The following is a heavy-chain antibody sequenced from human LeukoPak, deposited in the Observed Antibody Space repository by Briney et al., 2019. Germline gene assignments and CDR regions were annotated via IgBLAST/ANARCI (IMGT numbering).Heavy chain of an antibody. Sequence: ASVKVSCKASGYTFTSYAMHWVRQAPGQRLEWMGWINAGNGNTKYSQKFQERDTITRDMSTSTAYMELSSLRSEDTAGYYCAAATLGGATDYWGQGTLVTVSS. CDR2: INAGNGNT. CDR1: GYTFTSYA. D-gene: IGHD1-26*01. V-gene: IGHV1-3*01. CDR3: AAATLGGATDY. J-gene: IGHJ4*02.